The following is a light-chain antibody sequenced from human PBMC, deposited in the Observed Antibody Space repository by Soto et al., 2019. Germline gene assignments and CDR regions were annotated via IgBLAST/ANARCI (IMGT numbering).Light chain of an antibody. CDR1: SSDVGGYNY. CDR3: SSYTSSSTLGV. CDR2: DVG. Sequence: QSVLTQPASVSGSPGQSITISCTGTSSDVGGYNYVSWYQQHPGKAPKLMIYDVGNRPSGVSNRFSGSKSGNTASLTISGLQAEDEAEYYCSSYTSSSTLGVFGTGTKVTVL. V-gene: IGLV2-14*01. J-gene: IGLJ1*01.